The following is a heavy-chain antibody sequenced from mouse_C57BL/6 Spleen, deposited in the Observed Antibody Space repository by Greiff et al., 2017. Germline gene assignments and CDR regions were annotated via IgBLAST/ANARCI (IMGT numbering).Heavy chain of an antibody. D-gene: IGHD1-1*01. CDR1: GYTFTDYN. Sequence: VHVKQSGPELVKPGASVKIPCKASGYTFTDYNMDWVKQSHGKSLEWIGDINPNNGGTIYNQKFKGKATLTVDKSSSTAYMELRSLTSEDTAVYYCARGAYYGSSYVGYFDVWGTGTTVTVSS. V-gene: IGHV1-18*01. CDR2: INPNNGGT. CDR3: ARGAYYGSSYVGYFDV. J-gene: IGHJ1*03.